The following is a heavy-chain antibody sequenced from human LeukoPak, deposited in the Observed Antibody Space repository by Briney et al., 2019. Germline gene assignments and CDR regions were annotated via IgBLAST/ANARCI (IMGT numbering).Heavy chain of an antibody. J-gene: IGHJ6*03. CDR2: ISAYNGNT. Sequence: GASVKVSCKASGYTFTSYGISWVRQAPGQGLEWMGWISAYNGNTNYAQKLQGRVTMTTDTSTSTAYMELRSLRSDVTDVYYCVRVAFRGHYYYYTDICGKGTTVTVSS. CDR1: GYTFTSYG. CDR3: VRVAFRGHYYYYTDI. V-gene: IGHV1-18*01. D-gene: IGHD1-26*01.